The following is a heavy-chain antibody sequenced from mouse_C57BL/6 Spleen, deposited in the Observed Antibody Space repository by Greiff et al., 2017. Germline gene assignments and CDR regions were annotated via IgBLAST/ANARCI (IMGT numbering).Heavy chain of an antibody. CDR3: VGNSGFAY. CDR2: IRSKSNNYAT. CDR1: GFSFNTYA. Sequence: GGGLVQPKGSLKLSCAASGFSFNTYAMNWVRQAPGKGLEWVARIRSKSNNYATYYADSVIDRFTISRDDSESMLYLQMNNLKTEDTAMYYCVGNSGFAYWGQGTLVTVSA. J-gene: IGHJ3*01. V-gene: IGHV10-1*01. D-gene: IGHD2-1*01.